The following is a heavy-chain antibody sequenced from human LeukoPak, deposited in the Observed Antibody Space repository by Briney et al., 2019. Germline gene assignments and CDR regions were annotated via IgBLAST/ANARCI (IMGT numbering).Heavy chain of an antibody. CDR2: ISWNSGSI. CDR3: AKDRGGYYFDY. Sequence: GGSLRLSCAASGFTFDDYAMHWVRQAPGKGLEWVSGISWNSGSIGYADSVKGRFTISRDNAKNSLYLQMNSLRAEDTALYYCAKDRGGYYFDYWGQGTLVTVSS. J-gene: IGHJ4*02. D-gene: IGHD3-16*01. V-gene: IGHV3-9*01. CDR1: GFTFDDYA.